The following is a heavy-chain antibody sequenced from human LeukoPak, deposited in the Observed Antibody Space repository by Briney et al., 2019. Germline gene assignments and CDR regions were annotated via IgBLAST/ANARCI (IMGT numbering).Heavy chain of an antibody. CDR2: IYTSGST. D-gene: IGHD4-23*01. CDR3: ARDPTTVVTLNWFDP. Sequence: SETLSLTCTVSGGSISSYYWSWIRQPAGKGLEWIGRIYTSGSTNYNPSLKSRVTMSVDTSKNQFSLKLSSVTAADTAVYYCARDPTTVVTLNWFDPWGQGTLVTVSS. V-gene: IGHV4-4*07. J-gene: IGHJ5*02. CDR1: GGSISSYY.